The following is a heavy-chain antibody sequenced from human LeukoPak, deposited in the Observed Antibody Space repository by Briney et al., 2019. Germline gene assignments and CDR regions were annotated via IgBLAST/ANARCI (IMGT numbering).Heavy chain of an antibody. CDR1: GGSISSYY. Sequence: PSETLSLTCTVSGGSISSYYWSWIRQPAGKGLEWIGRIYTSGSTNYNPSLKGRVTMSVDTSKNQFSLKLSSVTAADTAVYYCARVSSHLTNPLFMRYSSSWYFDYWGQGTLVTVSS. D-gene: IGHD6-13*01. CDR3: ARVSSHLTNPLFMRYSSSWYFDY. CDR2: IYTSGST. V-gene: IGHV4-4*07. J-gene: IGHJ4*02.